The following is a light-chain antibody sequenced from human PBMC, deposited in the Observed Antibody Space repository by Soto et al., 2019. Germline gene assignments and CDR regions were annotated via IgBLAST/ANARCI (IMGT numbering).Light chain of an antibody. J-gene: IGLJ3*02. CDR1: SGSIASNY. V-gene: IGLV6-57*01. CDR2: EDN. CDR3: QSYDATNQV. Sequence: NFMLTQPHSVSESPGKTVIISCTRSSGSIASNYVQWYQQRPGSSPTTVIYEDNQRPSGVPDRFSGSIDSSSNSASLTISALETEDEADSYCQSYDATNQVFGGGTKLTVL.